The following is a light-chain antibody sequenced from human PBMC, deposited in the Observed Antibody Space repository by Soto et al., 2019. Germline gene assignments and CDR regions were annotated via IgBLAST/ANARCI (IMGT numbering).Light chain of an antibody. V-gene: IGLV2-23*02. CDR1: RSYIGSYNL. CDR3: CSDAGSSTWV. J-gene: IGLJ3*02. CDR2: EVS. Sequence: QSALSQPASLSGSPGQSLTISCTVTRSYIGSYNLVSWYQQHPGETPKLIIYEVSKRPSGVSHRFSGSKSGNTASLTISGLQAEDEADYYCCSDAGSSTWVFGGGTKVTVL.